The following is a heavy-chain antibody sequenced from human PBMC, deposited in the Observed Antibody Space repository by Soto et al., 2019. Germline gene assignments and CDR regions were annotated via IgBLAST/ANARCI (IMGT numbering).Heavy chain of an antibody. CDR2: INAGNGNT. Sequence: ASVKVSSKASGYTFTSYAMHWVRQAPGQRLEWMGWINAGNGNTKYSQKFQGRVTITRDTSASTTYMELSSLRSEDTAVYYCARELELRYAFDIWGQGTMVTVSS. CDR3: ARELELRYAFDI. CDR1: GYTFTSYA. D-gene: IGHD1-7*01. V-gene: IGHV1-3*01. J-gene: IGHJ3*02.